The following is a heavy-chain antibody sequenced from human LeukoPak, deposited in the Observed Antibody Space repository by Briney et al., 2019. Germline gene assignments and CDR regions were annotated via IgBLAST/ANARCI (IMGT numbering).Heavy chain of an antibody. D-gene: IGHD2-8*01. Sequence: ASVNVSCKASGYTFTSYGISWVRQAPGQGLEWMGWISAYNGNTNYAQKLQGRVTMTTDTSTSTAYMELRSLRSDDTAVYYCAREDCTNGVCYTPFDYWGQGTLVTVSS. CDR2: ISAYNGNT. CDR3: AREDCTNGVCYTPFDY. V-gene: IGHV1-18*01. J-gene: IGHJ4*02. CDR1: GYTFTSYG.